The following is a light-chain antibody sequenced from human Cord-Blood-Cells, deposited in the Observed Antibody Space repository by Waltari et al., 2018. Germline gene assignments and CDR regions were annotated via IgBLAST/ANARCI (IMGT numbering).Light chain of an antibody. V-gene: IGLV1-51*02. Sequence: QSVLTQPPSVSVAPGQKVTISCSGSSSNIGNNYVSWYQQLPGTAPKLLIYENNKRPSGIPDRFSGSKSGTSATLGITGLQTGDEADYYCGTWDSSLSCVFGTGTKVTVL. CDR3: GTWDSSLSCV. J-gene: IGLJ1*01. CDR2: ENN. CDR1: SSNIGNNY.